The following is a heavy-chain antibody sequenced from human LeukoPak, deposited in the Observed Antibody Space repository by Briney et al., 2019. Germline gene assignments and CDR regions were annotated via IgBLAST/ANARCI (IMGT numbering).Heavy chain of an antibody. CDR2: IYSGGST. Sequence: GGSLRLSCAASGFTVSSNYMSWVRQAPGKGLEWVSVIYSGGSTYYADSVKGRFTISRDNSKNTLYLQMNSLRAEDTAVYYCARVESGSPPYYFDYWGQGTLVTVSS. CDR3: ARVESGSPPYYFDY. D-gene: IGHD1-26*01. J-gene: IGHJ4*02. V-gene: IGHV3-53*01. CDR1: GFTVSSNY.